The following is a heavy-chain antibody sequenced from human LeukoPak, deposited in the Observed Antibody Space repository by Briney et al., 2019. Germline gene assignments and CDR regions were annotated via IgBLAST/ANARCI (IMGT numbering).Heavy chain of an antibody. V-gene: IGHV3-9*01. Sequence: GGCLRLSCAASGFTFSNYGMHWVRQAPGKGLGWVSGISWNSGSIGYADSVKGRFTISRDKAKNSLYLQMNSLRAEDTALYYCAKGQQLVLDDAFDIWGQGTMVTVSS. D-gene: IGHD6-13*01. CDR1: GFTFSNYG. J-gene: IGHJ3*02. CDR3: AKGQQLVLDDAFDI. CDR2: ISWNSGSI.